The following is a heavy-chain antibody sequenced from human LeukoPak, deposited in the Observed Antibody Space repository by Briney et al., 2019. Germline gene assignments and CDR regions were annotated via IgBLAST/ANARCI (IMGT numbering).Heavy chain of an antibody. D-gene: IGHD3-3*01. J-gene: IGHJ6*02. V-gene: IGHV3-48*03. CDR2: ISSSGSTI. CDR3: ARVGGSAWHYDFWSGTSDGMDV. Sequence: QAGGSLRLSCAASGFTFSSYEMNWVRQAPGKGLEWVSYISSSGSTIYYADSVKGRFTISRDNAKNSLYLQMNSLRAEDTAVYYCARVGGSAWHYDFWSGTSDGMDVWGQGTTVTVSS. CDR1: GFTFSSYE.